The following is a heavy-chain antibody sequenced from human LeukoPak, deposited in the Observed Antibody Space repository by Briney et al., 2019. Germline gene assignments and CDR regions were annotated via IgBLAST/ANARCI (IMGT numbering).Heavy chain of an antibody. Sequence: PSETLSLTCNVSGGSISSSPYYWGWVRQPPGKGLEWIGIIYYSGSTYYNPSLKSRVTISVDTSKNQFSLKLSSVTAADTAVYYCARESLVAAHFDYWGQGTLVTVSS. V-gene: IGHV4-39*07. J-gene: IGHJ4*02. D-gene: IGHD2-2*01. CDR3: ARESLVAAHFDY. CDR1: GGSISSSPYY. CDR2: IYYSGST.